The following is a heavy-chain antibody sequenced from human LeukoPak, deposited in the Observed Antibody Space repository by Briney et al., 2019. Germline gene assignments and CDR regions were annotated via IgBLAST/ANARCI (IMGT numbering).Heavy chain of an antibody. Sequence: PGGSLRLSCAASGFTFSSYAMSWVRQAPGKGLEWVSAISGSGGSTYYADSVKGRFTISRDNSKNTLYLQMNSLRAEDTAVYYCAKAHCSSTSCYATQEYYFDYWGQGTLVTVSS. CDR3: AKAHCSSTSCYATQEYYFDY. J-gene: IGHJ4*02. CDR2: ISGSGGST. V-gene: IGHV3-23*01. D-gene: IGHD2-2*01. CDR1: GFTFSSYA.